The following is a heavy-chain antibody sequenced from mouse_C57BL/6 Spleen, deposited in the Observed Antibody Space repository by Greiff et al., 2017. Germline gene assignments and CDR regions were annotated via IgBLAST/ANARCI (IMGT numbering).Heavy chain of an antibody. J-gene: IGHJ4*01. CDR1: GYTFSSYA. Sequence: EVQVVESGGGLVKPGGSLKLSCAASGYTFSSYAMSWVRQTPEKRLEWVATISDGGSYTYYPDNVKGRFTISRDKAKNNLYLQMSHLKSEDTAMYYCARDRREGAMDYWGQGTSVTVSS. CDR2: ISDGGSYT. CDR3: ARDRREGAMDY. V-gene: IGHV5-4*01.